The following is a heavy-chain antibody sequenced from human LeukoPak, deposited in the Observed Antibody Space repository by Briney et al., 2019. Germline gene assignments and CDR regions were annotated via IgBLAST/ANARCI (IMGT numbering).Heavy chain of an antibody. CDR3: ARERSNNFWSGYYRDAFDI. V-gene: IGHV3-30-3*01. J-gene: IGHJ3*02. D-gene: IGHD3-3*01. CDR2: TSYDGSNK. CDR1: GFTFSSYA. Sequence: GRSLRLSCAASGFTFSSYAMHWVRQAPGKGLEWVAITSYDGSNKYYADSVKGRFTISRDNSKNTLYLQMNSLRAEDTAVYYCARERSNNFWSGYYRDAFDIWGQGTMVTVSS.